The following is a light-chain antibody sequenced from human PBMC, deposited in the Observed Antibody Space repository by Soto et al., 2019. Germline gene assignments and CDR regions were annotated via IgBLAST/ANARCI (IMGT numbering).Light chain of an antibody. J-gene: IGKJ4*01. CDR2: RTS. CDR3: QQYNNWPRAT. CDR1: QSVNSD. V-gene: IGKV3-15*01. Sequence: ELVRTPAPATLSVSPGETATLSCRASQSVNSDLAWYQQKPGQAPRLLMFRTSSRATGFPARFSGSGSGTEFNLTISSLQSEDFGVYYCQQYNNWPRATFGGGTKV.